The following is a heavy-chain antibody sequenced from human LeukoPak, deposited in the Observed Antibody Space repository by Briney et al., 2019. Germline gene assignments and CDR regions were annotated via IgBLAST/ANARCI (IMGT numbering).Heavy chain of an antibody. Sequence: GGSLRLSCAASGFTFSSYWMNWVRQAPGKGLEWVSYISSSGSTIYYADSVKGRFIISRDNAKNSLYLQMNSLRAEDTAVYYCARDSVSYCSGGSCYSSAYYYGMDVWGQGTTVTVSS. V-gene: IGHV3-48*04. D-gene: IGHD2-15*01. CDR1: GFTFSSYW. CDR3: ARDSVSYCSGGSCYSSAYYYGMDV. CDR2: ISSSGSTI. J-gene: IGHJ6*02.